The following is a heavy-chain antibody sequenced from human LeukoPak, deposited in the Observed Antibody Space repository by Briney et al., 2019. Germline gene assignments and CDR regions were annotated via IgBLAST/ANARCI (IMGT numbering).Heavy chain of an antibody. J-gene: IGHJ4*02. D-gene: IGHD3-22*01. Sequence: NTSETLSLTCAVSGGSISSDGYYWSWIRQHPGKGLEWIGNIYYSGSTNYNLSLKSRVTISVDTSKNQFSLKLSSVTAADTAVYYCARFDSNRNYIANYFDHWGQGTLVTVSS. CDR1: GGSISSDGYY. V-gene: IGHV4-31*11. CDR2: IYYSGST. CDR3: ARFDSNRNYIANYFDH.